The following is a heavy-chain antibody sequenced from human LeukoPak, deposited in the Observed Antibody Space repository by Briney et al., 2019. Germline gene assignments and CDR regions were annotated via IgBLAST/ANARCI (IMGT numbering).Heavy chain of an antibody. CDR1: GYTFTGYY. CDR2: ITPNSGGT. Sequence: ASVKVSCKASGYTFTGYYMHWVRQAPGHGLGWMGRITPNSGGTNYAQKFQGRVTMTRDTSISTAYMELSRLRSDDTAVYYCARGPSLYGDYEGPDDAFDIWGQGTMVTVSS. V-gene: IGHV1-2*06. D-gene: IGHD4-17*01. CDR3: ARGPSLYGDYEGPDDAFDI. J-gene: IGHJ3*02.